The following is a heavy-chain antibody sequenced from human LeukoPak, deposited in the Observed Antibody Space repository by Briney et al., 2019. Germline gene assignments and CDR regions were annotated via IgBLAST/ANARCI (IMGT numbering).Heavy chain of an antibody. CDR3: ARGGPPGYYYDYYMDV. V-gene: IGHV4-39*07. Sequence: SSETLSLTCTVSGGSISSINYYWGWIRQPPGKGLEWIGSIYYSGSTYYNPSLKSRVTISVDTSKNQFSLKMSSVTAADTAVYFCARGGPPGYYYDYYMDVWGKGTTVTISS. CDR2: IYYSGST. J-gene: IGHJ6*03. CDR1: GGSISSINYY.